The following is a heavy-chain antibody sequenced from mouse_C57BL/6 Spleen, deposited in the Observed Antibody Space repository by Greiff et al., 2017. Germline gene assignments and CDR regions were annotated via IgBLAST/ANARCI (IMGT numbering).Heavy chain of an antibody. CDR1: GFTFSSYA. J-gene: IGHJ4*01. V-gene: IGHV5-4*01. CDR3: ARDRGYDGYAMDY. CDR2: ISDGGSYT. Sequence: EVKLMESGGGLVKPGGSLKLSCAASGFTFSSYAMSWVRQTPEKRLAWVATISDGGSYTYYPDNVKGRFTISRDNAKNNLYLQMSHLKSEDTAMYYCARDRGYDGYAMDYWGQGTSVTVSS. D-gene: IGHD2-2*01.